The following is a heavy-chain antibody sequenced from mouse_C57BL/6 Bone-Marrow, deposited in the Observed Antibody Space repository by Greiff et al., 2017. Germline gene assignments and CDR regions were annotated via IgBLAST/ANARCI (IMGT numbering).Heavy chain of an antibody. J-gene: IGHJ2*01. CDR2: ISSGSSNI. CDR3: ARDYYGSSSYCDY. Sequence: EVKVVESGGGLVKPGGSLKLSCAASGFTFSDYGMHWVRQAPEKGLEWVAYISSGSSNIYYADTVKGRFTISRDNAKNTLFLQMTSLRSEDTAMYYCARDYYGSSSYCDYWGQGTTLTVSA. D-gene: IGHD1-1*01. CDR1: GFTFSDYG. V-gene: IGHV5-17*01.